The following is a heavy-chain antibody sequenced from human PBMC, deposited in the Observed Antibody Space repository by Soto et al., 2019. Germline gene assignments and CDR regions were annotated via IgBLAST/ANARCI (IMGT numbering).Heavy chain of an antibody. Sequence: RLSCAACGATFRSYAMTWFRQSTGKGLEWVSAISGSGDTTLYAASVRGRLIISRDNSKNKVYLDMSSLRAEDTALYYCAGPVGGYQVLFGTWYGTRSDYWGQGTLVTVSS. V-gene: IGHV3-23*01. D-gene: IGHD6-13*01. CDR2: ISGSGDTT. J-gene: IGHJ4*02. CDR1: GATFRSYA. CDR3: AGPVGGYQVLFGTWYGTRSDY.